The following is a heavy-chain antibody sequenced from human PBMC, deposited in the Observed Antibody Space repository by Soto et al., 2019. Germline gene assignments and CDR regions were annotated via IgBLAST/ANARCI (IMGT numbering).Heavy chain of an antibody. CDR3: ARGSAFIDLDY. Sequence: EVQLVESGGGLVKPGGSLRLSCAVSGFIFSRYSMNWVRQAPGKGLEWVSSIGTSGSYIYDTDSVKGRFTISRDNTTDSLYLQMNSLRAEDTAIYYCARGSAFIDLDYWGQGTPVTVSS. J-gene: IGHJ4*02. CDR2: IGTSGSYI. D-gene: IGHD6-25*01. CDR1: GFIFSRYS. V-gene: IGHV3-21*01.